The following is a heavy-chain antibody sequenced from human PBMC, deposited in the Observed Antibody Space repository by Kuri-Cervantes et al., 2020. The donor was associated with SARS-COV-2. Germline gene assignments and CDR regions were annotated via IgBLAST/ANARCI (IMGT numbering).Heavy chain of an antibody. D-gene: IGHD3-22*01. Sequence: SVKVTFKASGCTFSSYAIIWVRQAPGQGLDGMGGIIPIFGKANYAQKFLGRVTITSDESTSKAYMELSSLRSEGTAVYYCATRTENYYDSSGYFYYAFDIWGQGTMVTVSS. CDR1: GCTFSSYA. CDR3: ATRTENYYDSSGYFYYAFDI. CDR2: IIPIFGKA. V-gene: IGHV1-69*13. J-gene: IGHJ3*02.